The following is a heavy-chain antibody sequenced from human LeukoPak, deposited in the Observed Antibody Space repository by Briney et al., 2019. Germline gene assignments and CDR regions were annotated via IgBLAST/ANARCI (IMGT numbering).Heavy chain of an antibody. CDR1: GFTFGDYA. CDR3: TREMTVTTRYYYYYMDV. Sequence: GGSLRLSCTASGFTFGDYAMSWVRQAPGKGLEWVGFIRSKAYGGTTEYAASVKGRFTISRDDSKSIAYLQMNSLKTEDTAVYYCTREMTVTTRYYYYYMDVWGKGTTVTVSS. D-gene: IGHD4-11*01. CDR2: IRSKAYGGTT. V-gene: IGHV3-49*04. J-gene: IGHJ6*03.